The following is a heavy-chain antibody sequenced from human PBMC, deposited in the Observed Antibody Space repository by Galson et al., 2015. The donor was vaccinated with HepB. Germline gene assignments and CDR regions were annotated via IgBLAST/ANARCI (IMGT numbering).Heavy chain of an antibody. D-gene: IGHD1-26*01. CDR2: TYYRSKFYN. CDR1: GDSVSNNNVA. Sequence: CAISGDSVSNNNVAWYWIRQSPSRGLEWLGRTYYRSKFYNDYAESVKSRITINPDTSRNQVSLQLNSVTPEDTAVYYCARVRQVGQDFHFWGQGTLVTVSS. J-gene: IGHJ4*02. V-gene: IGHV6-1*01. CDR3: ARVRQVGQDFHF.